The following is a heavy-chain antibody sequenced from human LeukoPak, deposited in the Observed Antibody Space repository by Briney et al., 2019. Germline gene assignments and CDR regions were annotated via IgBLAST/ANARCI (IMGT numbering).Heavy chain of an antibody. J-gene: IGHJ3*02. D-gene: IGHD3-22*01. V-gene: IGHV1-2*02. CDR1: GYTFTGYY. CDR2: INPNSGDT. CDR3: ASEPYYYDSSDRRAFDI. Sequence: ASVKVSCKASGYTFTGYYMHWVRQAPGQGLEWMGWINPNSGDTNYAQKFQGRVTMTRDTSTSTAYMALSRLRSEDTAVYYCASEPYYYDSSDRRAFDIWGQGTMVTVSS.